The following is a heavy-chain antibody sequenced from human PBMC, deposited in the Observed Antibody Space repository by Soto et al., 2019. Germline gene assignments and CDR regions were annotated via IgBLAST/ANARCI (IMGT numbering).Heavy chain of an antibody. CDR3: AKRQSGNFGPFDS. V-gene: IGHV3-23*01. CDR2: ISGSGANT. J-gene: IGHJ4*02. CDR1: GFSISSDA. D-gene: IGHD2-21*02. Sequence: GGSLRLSCAASGFSISSDAMSWVRQAPGKGLEWVSGISGSGANTNYADSVKGRFAISIDNSKNTLYLQMSSLRAEDTAVYYCAKRQSGNFGPFDSWGQGTLVTVSS.